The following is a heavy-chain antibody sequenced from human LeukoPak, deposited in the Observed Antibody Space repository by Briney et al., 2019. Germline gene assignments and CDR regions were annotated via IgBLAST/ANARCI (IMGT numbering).Heavy chain of an antibody. CDR1: GGSISSGGYY. D-gene: IGHD3-10*01. CDR2: IYYSGST. V-gene: IGHV4-39*01. CDR3: ARHYYGSGTNISPRDY. Sequence: PSQTLSLTCTVSGGSISSGGYYWGWIRQPPGKGLEWIGSIYYSGSTCYNPSLKSRVTISVDTSKNQFSLKLSSVTAADTAVYYCARHYYGSGTNISPRDYWGQGTLVTVSS. J-gene: IGHJ4*02.